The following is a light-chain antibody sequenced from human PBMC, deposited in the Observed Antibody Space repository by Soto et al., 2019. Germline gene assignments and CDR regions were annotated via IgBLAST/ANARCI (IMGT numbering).Light chain of an antibody. Sequence: DIVMTQSPDSLAVSLGERATINCKSSQTVLYSSNNKNYLSWYQQNPGQPPKLLIYCASTRQSGVPYRFSGSGSETDFTLTISSLQAEDVAVYYCQQYYSTPLTFGGGTKVELK. CDR2: CAS. J-gene: IGKJ4*01. CDR1: QTVLYSSNNKNY. V-gene: IGKV4-1*01. CDR3: QQYYSTPLT.